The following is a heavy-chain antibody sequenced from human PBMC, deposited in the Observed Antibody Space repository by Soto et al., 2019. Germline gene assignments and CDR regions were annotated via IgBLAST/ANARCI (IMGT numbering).Heavy chain of an antibody. D-gene: IGHD6-13*01. V-gene: IGHV3-53*01. CDR1: GYTVSSNY. J-gene: IGHJ6*02. CDR2: IYSGGST. Sequence: EVQLVESGGGLIQPGGSLRLSCAASGYTVSSNYMSWVRQAPGKGLEWVSVIYSGGSTYYADSVKGRFTISRDNSKNTLYLQMNSLRAEDTAVYYCARVSSSYGGVYYYGMDVWGQGTTVTVSS. CDR3: ARVSSSYGGVYYYGMDV.